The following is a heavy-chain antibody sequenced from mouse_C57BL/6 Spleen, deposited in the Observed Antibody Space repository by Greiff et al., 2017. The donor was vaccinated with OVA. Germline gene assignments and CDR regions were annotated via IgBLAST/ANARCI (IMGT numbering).Heavy chain of an antibody. CDR3: ARGGYGNYGAMDY. V-gene: IGHV1-82*01. CDR1: GYAFSSSW. Sequence: QVQLKQSGPELVKPGASVKISCKASGYAFSSSWMNWVKQRPGKGLEWIGRIYPGDGDTNYNGKFKGKATLTADKSSSTAYMQLSSLTSEDSAVYFCARGGYGNYGAMDYWGQGTSVTVSS. J-gene: IGHJ4*01. D-gene: IGHD2-10*02. CDR2: IYPGDGDT.